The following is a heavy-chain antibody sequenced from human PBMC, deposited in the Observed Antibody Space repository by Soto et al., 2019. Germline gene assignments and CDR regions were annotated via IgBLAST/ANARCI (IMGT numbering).Heavy chain of an antibody. CDR2: IIPIFGTA. D-gene: IGHD3-10*01. J-gene: IGHJ5*02. CDR3: GGRHGSKGRGRGWFGP. V-gene: IGHV1-69*12. CDR1: GGTFSSYA. Sequence: QVQLVQSGAEVKKPGSSVKVSCKASGGTFSSYAISWVRQAPGQGLEWMGGIIPIFGTANYAQKFQGRVTVSADESPGPALMGLGSLGTGDKAGVYCGGRHGSKGRGRGWFGPLGQGTLVTVSS.